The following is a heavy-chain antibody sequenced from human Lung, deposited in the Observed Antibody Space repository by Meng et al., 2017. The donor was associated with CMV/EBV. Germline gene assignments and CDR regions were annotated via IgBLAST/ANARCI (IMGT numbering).Heavy chain of an antibody. CDR1: GFRFSTYS. CDR2: INRDGSEK. Sequence: SCAASGFRFSTYSMSWVRQAPGKGLEWLASINRDGSEKDYVDSVKGRFTISRDNAKNSLYLVMNSLRAEDTAVYYCASLFCGPTTCYYFDWWGQGTLVT. J-gene: IGHJ4*02. D-gene: IGHD2-21*01. CDR3: ASLFCGPTTCYYFDW. V-gene: IGHV3-7*01.